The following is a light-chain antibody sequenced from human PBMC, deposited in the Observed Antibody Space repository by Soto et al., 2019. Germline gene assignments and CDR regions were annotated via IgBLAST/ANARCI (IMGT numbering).Light chain of an antibody. CDR2: DVS. J-gene: IGLJ2*01. CDR1: SSDVGGYNY. CDR3: CSYAGSYTGV. V-gene: IGLV2-11*01. Sequence: QAVLTQPRSVSGSPGQSVTISCTGPSSDVGGYNYVSWYQQHPGKAPKLMIYDVSKRPSGVPDRFSGSKSGNTASLTISGLQAEDEADYYCCSYAGSYTGVFGGGTKLTVL.